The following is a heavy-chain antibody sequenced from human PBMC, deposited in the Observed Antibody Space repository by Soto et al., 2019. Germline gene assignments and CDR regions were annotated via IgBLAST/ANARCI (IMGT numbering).Heavy chain of an antibody. D-gene: IGHD6-13*01. CDR2: VNNDGTDT. J-gene: IGHJ6*02. Sequence: EVQLVESGGGLVLPGGSLRLSCAASGFTFSNYWMYCVRQAPGKGLVWVSRVNNDGTDTTHADSVKGRFTISRDNAENTLYLQMNNLRAEDTAVYYCARGGLQHALDVWGQGSTVTVSS. V-gene: IGHV3-74*03. CDR1: GFTFSNYW. CDR3: ARGGLQHALDV.